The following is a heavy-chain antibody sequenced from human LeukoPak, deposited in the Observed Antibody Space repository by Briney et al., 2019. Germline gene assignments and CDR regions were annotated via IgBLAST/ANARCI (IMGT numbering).Heavy chain of an antibody. J-gene: IGHJ3*02. CDR2: INHSGST. D-gene: IGHD3-22*01. CDR3: ARGLFGGYSPVYQAFDI. Sequence: PSETLSLTCAVYGGSFSGYYWSWIRQPPGKGLEWIGEINHSGSTNYNPSLKSRVTISVDTSKNQFSLKLSTVTAADTAVYYCARGLFGGYSPVYQAFDIWGQGTMVTVSS. V-gene: IGHV4-34*01. CDR1: GGSFSGYY.